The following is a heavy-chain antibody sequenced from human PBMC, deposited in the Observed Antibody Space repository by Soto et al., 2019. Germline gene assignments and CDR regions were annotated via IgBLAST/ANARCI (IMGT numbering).Heavy chain of an antibody. Sequence: QVQLVQSGVEVKKPGSSVKVSCKASGGSFSIYTIFWVRQAPGQGLEWMGRIIPIFDIANYAQNFQGRVTXXAXKSTGTVYMEMISLRSDDTAIYYCTRGSWAAEVFEIWGQGTLVTVSS. CDR3: TRGSWAAEVFEI. V-gene: IGHV1-69*02. D-gene: IGHD6-13*01. CDR1: GGSFSIYT. J-gene: IGHJ3*02. CDR2: IIPIFDIA.